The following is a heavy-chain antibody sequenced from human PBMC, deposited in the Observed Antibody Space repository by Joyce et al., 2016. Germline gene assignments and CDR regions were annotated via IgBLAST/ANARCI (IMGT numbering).Heavy chain of an antibody. CDR1: GGSFSGYY. CDR2: VNHSGST. J-gene: IGHJ5*02. V-gene: IGHV4-34*02. CDR3: ARGLVVTGTRVRGYNYGYSS. D-gene: IGHD5-18*01. Sequence: QVQLQQWGGGLLKPSETLSLTCAVYGGSFSGYYWSWIRQPPGKGLEWIGEVNHSGSTSYNESLKSRVTISVDTSKNQLSLNRTSVTAADTAVYFCARGLVVTGTRVRGYNYGYSSWGQGTLVTVSS.